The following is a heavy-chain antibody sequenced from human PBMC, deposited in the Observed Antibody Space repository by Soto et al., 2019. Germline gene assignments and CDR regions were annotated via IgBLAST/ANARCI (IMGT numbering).Heavy chain of an antibody. D-gene: IGHD6-13*01. V-gene: IGHV1-3*01. CDR1: GYTFTSYA. Sequence: ASVKVSCKASGYTFTSYAMHWVRQAPGQRLEWMGWINAGNGNTKYSQKFQGRVTITRDTSASTAYMELSSLRSEDTAVYYCARNLKPCIAAAGQNGASYYYYGMDVWGQGTTVTVSS. CDR3: ARNLKPCIAAAGQNGASYYYYGMDV. J-gene: IGHJ6*02. CDR2: INAGNGNT.